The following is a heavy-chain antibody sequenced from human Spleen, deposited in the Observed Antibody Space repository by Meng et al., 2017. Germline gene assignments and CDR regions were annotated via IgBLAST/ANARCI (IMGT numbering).Heavy chain of an antibody. D-gene: IGHD3-10*01. CDR3: ATDRGTGVVDF. CDR1: GYNFPYYY. V-gene: IGHV1-24*01. Sequence: ASVKVSCKPSGYNFPYYYIPWVRQAPGKGLEWMGGFDPDDGETIYAQNFQGRVTMTEDTSTDTAYMELSGLRSEDTAVYYCATDRGTGVVDFWGQGTQVTVSS. J-gene: IGHJ4*02. CDR2: FDPDDGET.